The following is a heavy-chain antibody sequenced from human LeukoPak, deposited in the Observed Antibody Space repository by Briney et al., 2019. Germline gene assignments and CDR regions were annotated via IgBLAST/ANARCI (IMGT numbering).Heavy chain of an antibody. J-gene: IGHJ4*02. V-gene: IGHV3-7*01. CDR2: IKEDGSEQ. CDR3: ARDSFETDIDY. CDR1: GFTLSTYW. Sequence: GSLRLSCAVSGFTLSTYWMSWVRQAPGKGLEWVANIKEDGSEQYYVNSLKGRFTISRDNLKNSLYLQMNSLRVEDSAVYYCARDSFETDIDYWGQGTLVTVSS. D-gene: IGHD1-14*01.